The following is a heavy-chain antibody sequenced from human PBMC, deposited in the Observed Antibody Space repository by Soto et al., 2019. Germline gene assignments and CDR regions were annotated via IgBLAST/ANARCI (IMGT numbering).Heavy chain of an antibody. CDR1: GFTFSSYA. V-gene: IGHV3-30-3*01. CDR3: ASDSH. Sequence: QVQLVESGGGVVQPGRSLRLSCAASGFTFSSYAMHWVRQAPGKGLEWVAVISYDGTNKYYADSVKGRFTISRDYSKNTLYLHMNSLRAEHTAMYYCASDSHWGQGTLVTVSS. CDR2: ISYDGTNK. J-gene: IGHJ4*02.